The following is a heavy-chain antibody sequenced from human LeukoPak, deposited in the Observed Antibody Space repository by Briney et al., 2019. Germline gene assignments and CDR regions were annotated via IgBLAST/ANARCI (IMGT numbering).Heavy chain of an antibody. CDR3: ARDYSSSWYWFDP. J-gene: IGHJ5*02. D-gene: IGHD6-13*01. Sequence: GGSLRLSCVASGLTFSSHAMTWVRQTPGKGLEWVSGITGSGGSTYHAESVKGRFIISRDNSKNTLYLQMNSLRAEDTAVYYCARDYSSSWYWFDPWGQGTLVTVSS. CDR1: GLTFSSHA. CDR2: ITGSGGST. V-gene: IGHV3-23*01.